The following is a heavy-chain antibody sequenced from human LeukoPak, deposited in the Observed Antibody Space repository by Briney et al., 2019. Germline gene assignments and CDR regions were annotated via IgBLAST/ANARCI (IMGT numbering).Heavy chain of an antibody. Sequence: GGSLRLSCAASGFLVRSNYMTWIRQAPGKGLEWVSVIYSGGSIHYADSVKGRFTISRDNSKNTLYLQMNSLRAEDTAIYYCARGPYFDWLEAKGFDIWGQGTKVTVSS. CDR2: IYSGGSI. D-gene: IGHD3-9*01. CDR1: GFLVRSNY. J-gene: IGHJ3*02. CDR3: ARGPYFDWLEAKGFDI. V-gene: IGHV3-53*01.